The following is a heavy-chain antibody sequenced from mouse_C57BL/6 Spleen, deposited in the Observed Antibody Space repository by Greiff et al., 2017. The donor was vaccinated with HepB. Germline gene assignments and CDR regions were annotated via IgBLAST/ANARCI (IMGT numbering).Heavy chain of an antibody. J-gene: IGHJ2*01. CDR3: TSALTTVVAPDY. D-gene: IGHD1-1*01. CDR1: GYTFTSYW. CDR2: IYPGNSDT. Sequence: VHVKQSGTVLARPGASVKMSCKTSGYTFTSYWMHWVEQRPGQGLEWIGAIYPGNSDTSYNQKFKGKAKLTAVTSASTAYMELSSLTNEDSAVYYCTSALTTVVAPDYWGQGTTLTVSS. V-gene: IGHV1-5*01.